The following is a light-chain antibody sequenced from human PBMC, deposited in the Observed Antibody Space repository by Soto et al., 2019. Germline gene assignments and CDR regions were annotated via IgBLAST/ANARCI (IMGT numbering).Light chain of an antibody. J-gene: IGLJ2*01. V-gene: IGLV4-69*01. CDR3: QTWGSGIVV. CDR2: LNSDGSH. Sequence: QPVLTQSPSASASLGASVKLTCTLSSGHSNYAIAWHQQQSEKDPRFLMNLNSDGSHSKGDGIPDRFSGSSSGAERYLTISSLQSEDEADYYCQTWGSGIVVFGGGTKLTVL. CDR1: SGHSNYA.